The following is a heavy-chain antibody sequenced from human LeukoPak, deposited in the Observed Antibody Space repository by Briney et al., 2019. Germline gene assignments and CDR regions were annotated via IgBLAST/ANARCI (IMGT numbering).Heavy chain of an antibody. D-gene: IGHD6-13*01. Sequence: SETLSLTCTVSGGSISSSSYYWGWIRQPPGKGLEWIGSIYYSGSTYYNPSLKSRVTIPVDTSKNQFSLKLSSVTAADTAVYYCERFPAAAGTGREDWGQGTLVTVSS. CDR1: GGSISSSSYY. CDR3: ERFPAAAGTGRED. CDR2: IYYSGST. J-gene: IGHJ4*02. V-gene: IGHV4-39*07.